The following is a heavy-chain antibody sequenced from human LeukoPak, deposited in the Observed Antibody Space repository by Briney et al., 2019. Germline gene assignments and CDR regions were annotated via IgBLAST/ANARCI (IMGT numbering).Heavy chain of an antibody. D-gene: IGHD2-15*01. J-gene: IGHJ5*02. CDR1: GGSISSYY. Sequence: SETLSLTCTVSGGSISSYYWSWIRQPPGRGLEWIGYIYYSGSTNYNPSLKSRVTISVDTSKNQFSLKLSSVTAADTAVYYCARGAPLSGYCSGGSCYSNWFDPWGQGTLVTVSS. CDR2: IYYSGST. CDR3: ARGAPLSGYCSGGSCYSNWFDP. V-gene: IGHV4-59*01.